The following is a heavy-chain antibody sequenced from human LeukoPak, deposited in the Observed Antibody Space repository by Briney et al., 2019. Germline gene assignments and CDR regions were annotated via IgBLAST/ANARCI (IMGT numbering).Heavy chain of an antibody. Sequence: GGSLRLSCAASGFTFTSYDMTWVRQAPGKGLEWVSAISGNGGNTYYADSVKRRFTISRDNSKNSLYLQMNSLRAEDAAVYYCAKGGDYGDSGLYYYYYMDVWGKGITVTISS. J-gene: IGHJ6*03. CDR2: ISGNGGNT. V-gene: IGHV3-23*01. CDR1: GFTFTSYD. D-gene: IGHD4-17*01. CDR3: AKGGDYGDSGLYYYYYMDV.